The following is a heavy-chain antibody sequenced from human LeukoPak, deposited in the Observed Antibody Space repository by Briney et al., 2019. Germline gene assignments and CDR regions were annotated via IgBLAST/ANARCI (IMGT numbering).Heavy chain of an antibody. CDR2: INHSGST. V-gene: IGHV4-34*01. Sequence: PSETLSLTCAVYGGSFSGYYWSWIRQPPGKGLEWIGEINHSGSTNYNPSLKSRVTISVDTSKNQFSLKLSSVAAADTAVYYCARGDRELGSYSYYFDYWGQGTLVTVSS. J-gene: IGHJ4*02. D-gene: IGHD1-26*01. CDR1: GGSFSGYY. CDR3: ARGDRELGSYSYYFDY.